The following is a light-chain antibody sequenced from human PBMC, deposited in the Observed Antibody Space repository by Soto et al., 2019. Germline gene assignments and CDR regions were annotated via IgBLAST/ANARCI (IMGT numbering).Light chain of an antibody. CDR3: QQYNSYQYT. J-gene: IGKJ2*01. V-gene: IGKV1-5*01. CDR1: QSISSW. Sequence: DIQMTQSPSTLSASVGDRVTITCRASQSISSWLAWYQQKPGKAPTLLIYDASSLESGVPSRFSGSGSGTEFTLTIRSLQPDDFATYYCQQYNSYQYTFGQGTKLEIK. CDR2: DAS.